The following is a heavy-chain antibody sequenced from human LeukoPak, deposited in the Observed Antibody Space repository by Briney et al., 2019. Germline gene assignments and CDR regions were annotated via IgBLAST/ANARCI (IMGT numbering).Heavy chain of an antibody. CDR2: IYPGDSDT. CDR1: GYSFTFFW. V-gene: IGHV5-51*01. D-gene: IGHD2-2*01. Sequence: GESLKISCQGSGYSFTFFWIGWVRQMPGKGLEWMGIIYPGDSDTRYNPSFQGQVTISADKSISTAYLQWSSLKASDTAIYYCARHLVDDAFDIWGQGTMVTVSS. J-gene: IGHJ3*02. CDR3: ARHLVDDAFDI.